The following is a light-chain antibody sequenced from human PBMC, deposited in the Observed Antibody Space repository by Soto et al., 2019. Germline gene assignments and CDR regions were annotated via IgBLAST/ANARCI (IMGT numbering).Light chain of an antibody. J-gene: IGKJ4*01. CDR1: QSVGRR. V-gene: IGKV1-5*03. CDR2: EAS. CDR3: QQYYIYSFT. Sequence: DTQMTQSPSTLSAPVGDRVTITCRASQSVGRRLAWYQHKPGQAPKIVMYEASNLQTGVPSRFSGSGSGTEFTLTISSLQPDDLATYYCQQYYIYSFTFGGGTKVEIK.